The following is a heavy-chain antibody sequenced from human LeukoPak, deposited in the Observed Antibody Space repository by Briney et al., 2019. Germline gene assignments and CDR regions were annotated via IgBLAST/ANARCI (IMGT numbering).Heavy chain of an antibody. J-gene: IGHJ4*02. CDR3: ASPLGYCSGGSCGY. CDR1: GYTFTGYY. CDR2: INPNSGGT. D-gene: IGHD2-15*01. Sequence: ASVKVSCKASGYTFTGYYMHWVRQAPGQGLEWMGRINPNSGGTNYAQKFQGRATMTRDTSISTAYMELSRLRSDDTAVYYCASPLGYCSGGSCGYWGQGTLVTVSS. V-gene: IGHV1-2*06.